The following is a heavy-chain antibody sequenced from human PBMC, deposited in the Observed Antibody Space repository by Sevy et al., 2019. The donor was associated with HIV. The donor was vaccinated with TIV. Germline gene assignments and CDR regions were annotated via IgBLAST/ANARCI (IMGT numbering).Heavy chain of an antibody. V-gene: IGHV1-18*04. D-gene: IGHD3-22*01. J-gene: IGHJ4*02. Sequence: ASVKVSCKASGYTFTSYGISWVRQAPGQGLEWMGWISAYNGNTNYAQKLQGRVTMTTDTSTGTAYMELRSLRSDDTAVYYCARDSITYYYDSSGYFHFDYWGQGTLVTVSS. CDR1: GYTFTSYG. CDR3: ARDSITYYYDSSGYFHFDY. CDR2: ISAYNGNT.